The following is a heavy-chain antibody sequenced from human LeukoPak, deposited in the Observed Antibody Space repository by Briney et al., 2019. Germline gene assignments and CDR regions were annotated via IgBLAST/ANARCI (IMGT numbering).Heavy chain of an antibody. CDR3: ARGGIRREYYYDSSGYYS. D-gene: IGHD3-22*01. CDR1: GYTFTSYG. J-gene: IGHJ4*02. Sequence: ASVKVSCKASGYTFTSYGISWVRQAPGQGLEWMGWISAYNGNTNYAQKLQGRVTMTTDTSTSTAYMELRSLRSDDTAVYYCARGGIRREYYYDSSGYYSWGQGTLVTVSS. V-gene: IGHV1-18*01. CDR2: ISAYNGNT.